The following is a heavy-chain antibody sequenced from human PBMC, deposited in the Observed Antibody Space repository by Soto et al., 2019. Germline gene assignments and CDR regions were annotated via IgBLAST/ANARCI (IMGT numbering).Heavy chain of an antibody. D-gene: IGHD5-18*01. CDR3: ARQATSAYSYGYYDY. Sequence: EVQLVQSGAEVKKPGESLRISCKGSGYSFTSYWISWVRQMPGKGLEWMGRIDPSDSYINHSPSFQGHVTISADKSISTAHLQWSSLKASDTAMYYCARQATSAYSYGYYDYWGQGTLVTVSS. CDR2: IDPSDSYI. V-gene: IGHV5-10-1*03. CDR1: GYSFTSYW. J-gene: IGHJ4*02.